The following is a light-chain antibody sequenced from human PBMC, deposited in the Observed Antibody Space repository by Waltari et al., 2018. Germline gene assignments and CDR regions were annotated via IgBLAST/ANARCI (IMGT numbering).Light chain of an antibody. CDR3: GTWDNTLTAVV. Sequence: QSVLTQPPSVSAAPGQKVTISCSGSRSNIGNNYVSWYQQLPGTAPKVLIYENTKRPSGIPDRFSGSQSGTSATLGITGLQTGDEADYYCGTWDNTLTAVVFGGGTKVTVL. V-gene: IGLV1-51*02. CDR2: ENT. J-gene: IGLJ2*01. CDR1: RSNIGNNY.